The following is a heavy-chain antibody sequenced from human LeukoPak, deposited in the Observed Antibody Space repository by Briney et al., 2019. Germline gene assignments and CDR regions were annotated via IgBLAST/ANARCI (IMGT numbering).Heavy chain of an antibody. CDR1: GGSISSGSYY. Sequence: PSETLSLTCTVSGGSISSGSYYWSWVRQPAGKGLEWIGRIYTSGSTNYNPSLKSRVTISVDTSKNQFSLKLSSVTAADTAVYYCARGARLISAWFDPWGQGTLVTVSS. D-gene: IGHD3-3*01. V-gene: IGHV4-61*02. CDR2: IYTSGST. J-gene: IGHJ5*02. CDR3: ARGARLISAWFDP.